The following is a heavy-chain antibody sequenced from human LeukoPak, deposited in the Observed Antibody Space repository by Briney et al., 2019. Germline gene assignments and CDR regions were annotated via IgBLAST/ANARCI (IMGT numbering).Heavy chain of an antibody. D-gene: IGHD5-18*01. CDR1: GGSISSYY. Sequence: SETLSLTCTVSGGSISSYYWSWVRQPPGKGLEWIGYIYYSGSTNYNPALKSRVTISVDTSKNQFSLKLSSVAAADTAVYYCARHPPDTACDYWGQGTLVTVSS. CDR2: IYYSGST. CDR3: ARHPPDTACDY. V-gene: IGHV4-59*08. J-gene: IGHJ4*02.